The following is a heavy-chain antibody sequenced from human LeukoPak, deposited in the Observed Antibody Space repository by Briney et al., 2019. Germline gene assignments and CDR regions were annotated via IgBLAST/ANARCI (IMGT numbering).Heavy chain of an antibody. CDR3: ARTIAAAGTSWFDP. CDR1: DGSISSSSYY. CDR2: IYYSGST. Sequence: SETLSLTCTVSDGSISSSSYYWGWIRQPPGKGLEWIGSIYYSGSTYYNPSLKSRVTISVDTSKNQFSLKLSSVTAADTAVYYCARTIAAAGTSWFDPWGQGTLVTVSS. D-gene: IGHD6-13*01. V-gene: IGHV4-39*07. J-gene: IGHJ5*02.